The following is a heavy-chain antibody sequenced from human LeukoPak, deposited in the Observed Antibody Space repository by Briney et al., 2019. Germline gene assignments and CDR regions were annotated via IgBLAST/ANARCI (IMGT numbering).Heavy chain of an antibody. Sequence: GRSLRLSCAASGFTFSSNGMHWVRQAPGKGLEWVAVISYDGSNKYYADSVKGRFTISRDNSKNTLYLQMNSLRAEDTAVYYCAKGVAGTFDYWGQGTLVTVSS. CDR2: ISYDGSNK. V-gene: IGHV3-30*18. CDR3: AKGVAGTFDY. J-gene: IGHJ4*02. CDR1: GFTFSSNG. D-gene: IGHD6-19*01.